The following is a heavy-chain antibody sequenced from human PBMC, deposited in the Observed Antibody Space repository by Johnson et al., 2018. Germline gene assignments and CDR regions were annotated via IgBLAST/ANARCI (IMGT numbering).Heavy chain of an antibody. CDR3: SRYRSHSGGYSYGMDV. V-gene: IGHV3-7*01. Sequence: VQLVESGGGLVQPGGSLRLSCAASGFTFSSYWLSWVRQAPGKGLEWVANIKQDGSEKYYVDSVKGRFTISRDNAKNSLYLQKNSLRAADTAGNYCSRYRSHSGGYSYGMDVWGKGTTVTVSS. D-gene: IGHD1-26*01. J-gene: IGHJ6*04. CDR1: GFTFSSYW. CDR2: IKQDGSEK.